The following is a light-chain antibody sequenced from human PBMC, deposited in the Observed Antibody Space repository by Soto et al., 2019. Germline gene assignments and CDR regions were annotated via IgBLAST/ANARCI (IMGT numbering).Light chain of an antibody. CDR2: WAS. Sequence: DIVMTQSPDSLAVSLGERATINCRSSQSVLYSFNNKNYLGWYQQKPGQAPKLLIYWASTRESGVPDRFSGSGSGTDFTLTISSLQAEDVAVYYCQHYYSDPPWTFGQGTKVKSN. CDR3: QHYYSDPPWT. CDR1: QSVLYSFNNKNY. V-gene: IGKV4-1*01. J-gene: IGKJ1*01.